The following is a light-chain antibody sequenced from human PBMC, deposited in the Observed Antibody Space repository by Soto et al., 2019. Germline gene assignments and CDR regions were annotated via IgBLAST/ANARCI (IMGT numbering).Light chain of an antibody. CDR3: QQYKSPPWT. J-gene: IGKJ1*01. CDR1: ESINSW. CDR2: RAS. V-gene: IGKV1-5*03. Sequence: DIQMTQSPPTLSASVGDRVTISCRASESINSWLAWYQHKPGKAPKLLIYRASSLESGVPSRFSGSGSGTEFTLTISSLQPDDFATYYCQQYKSPPWTFGQGTKVEIK.